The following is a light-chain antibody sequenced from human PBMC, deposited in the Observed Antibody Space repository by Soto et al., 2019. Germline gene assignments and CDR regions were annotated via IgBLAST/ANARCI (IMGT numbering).Light chain of an antibody. CDR2: AAT. V-gene: IGKV1-17*03. CDR3: VQHNSYPWT. J-gene: IGKJ1*01. CDR1: QGVSNR. Sequence: DIQLTQSPSAMSASVGDRATITCRASQGVSNRLAWFQQKPGKVPERLIYAATLLQSGVPSRFSGSGSGTEFTLTISSLQPEDFATYYCVQHNSYPWTFGQGTKVDIK.